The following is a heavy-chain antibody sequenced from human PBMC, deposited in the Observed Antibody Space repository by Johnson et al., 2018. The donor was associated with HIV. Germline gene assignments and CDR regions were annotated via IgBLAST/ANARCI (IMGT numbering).Heavy chain of an antibody. V-gene: IGHV3-30-3*01. D-gene: IGHD6-13*01. Sequence: QVQLVESGGGVVQPGRSLRLSCAASGFTFSSYAMHWVRQAPGKGLEWVAVISYDGSNKYYADSVKGRFTISRDNSKNTLYLQMNSLRAEDTAVYYCARDGESQQLLLGDALDVWGQGTMVIVSS. J-gene: IGHJ3*01. CDR1: GFTFSSYA. CDR2: ISYDGSNK. CDR3: ARDGESQQLLLGDALDV.